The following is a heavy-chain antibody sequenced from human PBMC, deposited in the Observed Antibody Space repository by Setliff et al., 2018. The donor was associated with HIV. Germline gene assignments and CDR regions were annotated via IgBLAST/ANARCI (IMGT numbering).Heavy chain of an antibody. CDR3: ARGADY. CDR1: GGSIISGDHY. CDR2: MYDGGTP. Sequence: SETLSLTCTVSGGSIISGDHYWGGGRQPPGKGLEWIGNMYDGGTPHYNPSLKRRVTVSLDTSRNQFSLRLTSVTAADTAVYFCARGADYWSQGTRVTVS. V-gene: IGHV4-39*02. J-gene: IGHJ4*02.